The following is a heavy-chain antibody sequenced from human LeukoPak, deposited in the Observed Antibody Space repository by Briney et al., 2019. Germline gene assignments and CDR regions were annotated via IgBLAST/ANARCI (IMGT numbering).Heavy chain of an antibody. CDR2: IYCSGST. CDR1: GGSISSHF. J-gene: IGHJ5*02. Sequence: PSETLSLTCTVSGGSISSHFWSWIRQPPGKGLEWIGYIYCSGSTNYNPSLKSRVTMSVDTSKNQFSLKLRSVTAVDTAVYYCARDTWFDPWGQGTLVTVSS. CDR3: ARDTWFDP. V-gene: IGHV4-59*11.